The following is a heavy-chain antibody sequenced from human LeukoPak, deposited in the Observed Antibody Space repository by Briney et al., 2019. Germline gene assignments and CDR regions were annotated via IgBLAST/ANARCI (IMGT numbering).Heavy chain of an antibody. CDR2: LSGSGITT. D-gene: IGHD2-2*01. Sequence: PGGSLRLSCAASGFTFSNSAMSWVRQAPGKGLEWVSTLSGSGITTYYADSVKGRFTISRDNSKNTLYLQMNSLRAEDTAVYYCARGFGTSWFYSWGQGTLVTVSS. CDR3: ARGFGTSWFYS. J-gene: IGHJ5*01. CDR1: GFTFSNSA. V-gene: IGHV3-23*01.